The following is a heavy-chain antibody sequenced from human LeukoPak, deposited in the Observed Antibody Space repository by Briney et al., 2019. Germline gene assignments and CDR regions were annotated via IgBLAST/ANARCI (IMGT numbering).Heavy chain of an antibody. V-gene: IGHV6-1*01. CDR3: ARDPRYCSGGSCYRGMDAFDI. J-gene: IGHJ3*02. CDR2: TYYRSKWYN. CDR1: GDSVSSNSAA. Sequence: SQTLSLTCDISGDSVSSNSAAWIWIRQSPSRGLEWLGRTYYRSKWYNDYAVSVKSRITINPDTSKNQFSLQLNSVTPEDTAVYYCARDPRYCSGGSCYRGMDAFDIWGQGTMVTVSS. D-gene: IGHD2-15*01.